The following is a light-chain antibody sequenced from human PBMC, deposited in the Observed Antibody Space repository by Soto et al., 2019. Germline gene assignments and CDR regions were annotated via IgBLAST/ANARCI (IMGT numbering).Light chain of an antibody. CDR3: CAFVRSNALL. V-gene: IGLV2-23*01. CDR1: SSDVGSYNL. Sequence: QSVLTQPASVSGSPGQSITISCTGTSSDVGSYNLVSRYQHHPGKAPKFIIYEDNKRPSGVSNRFSGSKSGNTASLTISGLQAEDEADYYCCAFVRSNALLFGGGTKLTVL. J-gene: IGLJ2*01. CDR2: EDN.